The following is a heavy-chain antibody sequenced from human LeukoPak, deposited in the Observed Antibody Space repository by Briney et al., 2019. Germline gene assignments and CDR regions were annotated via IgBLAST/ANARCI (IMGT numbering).Heavy chain of an antibody. D-gene: IGHD3-9*01. Sequence: ASVKVSCKASGYTFTGYYMHWVRQAPGQGLEWMGWINPNSGGTNYAQKFQGRVTMTRDTSISTAYMELSRLRSDDTAVYYCARGRYFDWFPLGYWGQGTLVTVSS. CDR1: GYTFTGYY. J-gene: IGHJ4*02. CDR2: INPNSGGT. CDR3: ARGRYFDWFPLGY. V-gene: IGHV1-2*02.